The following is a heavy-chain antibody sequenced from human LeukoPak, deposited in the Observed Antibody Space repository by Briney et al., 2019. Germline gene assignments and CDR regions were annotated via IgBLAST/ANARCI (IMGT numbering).Heavy chain of an antibody. J-gene: IGHJ4*02. D-gene: IGHD1-1*01. CDR2: NSAYNGNT. CDR1: GYTGINYD. CDR3: ARSLSRDDAYFDY. V-gene: IGHV1-18*01. Sequence: ASERVSCKATGYTGINYDIGRVRQAPGQWLEWMGWNSAYNGNTNYAQKLQGRVTMTTDTSTSTAYRELRSLRSDDTAVYYCARSLSRDDAYFDYWGQGTLVTVSS.